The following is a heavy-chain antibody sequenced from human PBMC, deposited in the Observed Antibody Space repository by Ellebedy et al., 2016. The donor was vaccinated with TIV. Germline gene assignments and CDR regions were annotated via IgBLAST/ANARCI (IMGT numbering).Heavy chain of an antibody. D-gene: IGHD5-24*01. CDR3: ARKREYYYGMDV. J-gene: IGHJ6*02. Sequence: ASVKVSXXASGYTFTSYDISWVRQAPGQGLEWMGWISAYNGNTNYAQKLQGRVTMTTDTSTSTAYMELRSLRSDDTAVYYCARKREYYYGMDVWGQGTTVTVSS. CDR2: ISAYNGNT. CDR1: GYTFTSYD. V-gene: IGHV1-18*01.